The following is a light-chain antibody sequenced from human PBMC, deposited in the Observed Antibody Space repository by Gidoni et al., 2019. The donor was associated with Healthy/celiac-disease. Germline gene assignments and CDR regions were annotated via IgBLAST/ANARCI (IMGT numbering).Light chain of an antibody. CDR3: QSYDSSLSVV. V-gene: IGLV1-40*01. J-gene: IGLJ2*01. CDR2: GNS. Sequence: QSVLTQPPSVSGAPGQRVTISCTGSSSNIGAGYAVHWYQQLPGTAPELHIYGNSNRPSGVPDRFSGSKSGTSASLAITGLQAEDEADYYCQSYDSSLSVVFGGGTKLTVL. CDR1: SSNIGAGYA.